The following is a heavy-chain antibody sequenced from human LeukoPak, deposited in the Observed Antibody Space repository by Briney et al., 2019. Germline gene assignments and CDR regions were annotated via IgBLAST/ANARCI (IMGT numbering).Heavy chain of an antibody. CDR3: AKDTRDILTGYFNTAFDY. V-gene: IGHV3-48*03. J-gene: IGHJ4*02. D-gene: IGHD3-9*01. Sequence: GGSLRLSCAASGFTFSSYEMNWVRQAPGKGLEWVSYISSSGGSKYYADSVKGRFTISRDNAKNSLYLQMNSLRAEDTALYYCAKDTRDILTGYFNTAFDYWGQGTLVTVSS. CDR1: GFTFSSYE. CDR2: ISSSGGSK.